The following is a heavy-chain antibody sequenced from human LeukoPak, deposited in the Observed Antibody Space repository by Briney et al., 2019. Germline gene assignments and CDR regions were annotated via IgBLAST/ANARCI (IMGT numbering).Heavy chain of an antibody. CDR1: GGSISSGSYY. CDR2: IYNSGST. Sequence: PSETLSLTCTVSGGSISSGSYYWSWIRQPAGKGLEWIGRIYNSGSTNYNPSLKSRVTISVDTSKNQFSLKLSSVTAADTAVYYCARAHEYSVITFGGVIVLGRRTTGGYYFDYWGQGTLVTVSS. CDR3: ARAHEYSVITFGGVIVLGRRTTGGYYFDY. D-gene: IGHD3-16*02. V-gene: IGHV4-61*02. J-gene: IGHJ4*02.